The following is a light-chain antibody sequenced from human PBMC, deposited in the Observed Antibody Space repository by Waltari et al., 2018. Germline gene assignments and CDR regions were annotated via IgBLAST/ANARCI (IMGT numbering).Light chain of an antibody. CDR3: CSFAGSVTFVV. J-gene: IGLJ2*01. CDR2: EVT. CDR1: SSHVGYYNL. V-gene: IGLV2-23*02. Sequence: QSALTQPASVSGSPGQSITISCSGTSSHVGYYNLFSWYQQHPAKAPKDIIYEVTKRPSGVSNRFSGSKSGNTASLTISGLQAEDEAEYFCCSFAGSVTFVVFGGGTKVTVL.